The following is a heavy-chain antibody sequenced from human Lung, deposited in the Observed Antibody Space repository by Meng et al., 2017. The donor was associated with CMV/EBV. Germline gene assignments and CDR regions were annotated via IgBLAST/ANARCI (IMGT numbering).Heavy chain of an antibody. Sequence: ASXXVSXKASEYTFTAYYIHWVRQAPGQGLEWMGWIDPNGGGTNYAQKFQDRVTMTSDTSIRTAYMELSRLRSDDEALYYCARKRYLVQAASPDYYYYGMDVXGQGXTVTVSS. CDR3: ARKRYLVQAASPDYYYYGMDV. D-gene: IGHD2-15*01. CDR1: EYTFTAYY. V-gene: IGHV1-2*02. J-gene: IGHJ6*02. CDR2: IDPNGGGT.